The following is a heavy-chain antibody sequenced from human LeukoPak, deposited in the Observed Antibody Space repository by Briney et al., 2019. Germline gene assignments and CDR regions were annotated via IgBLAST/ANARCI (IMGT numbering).Heavy chain of an antibody. J-gene: IGHJ3*02. CDR1: GFTFSTYS. D-gene: IGHD1-26*01. Sequence: GGSLRLSCAASGFTFSTYSMNWVRQAPGKGLEWVSSISSSSSYIYYADSVKGRFTISRDNAKNSLYLQMNSLRAEDTAVYYCARVGRHNAFDIWGQGTMVTVSS. CDR3: ARVGRHNAFDI. V-gene: IGHV3-21*01. CDR2: ISSSSSYI.